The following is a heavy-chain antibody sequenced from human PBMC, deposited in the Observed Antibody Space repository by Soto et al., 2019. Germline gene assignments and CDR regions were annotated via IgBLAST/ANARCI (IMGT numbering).Heavy chain of an antibody. D-gene: IGHD3-22*01. CDR3: ARDSSRITMIVVGWFDT. CDR1: QFTFSSYS. V-gene: IGHV3-48*02. CDR2: ISSSSSTI. J-gene: IGHJ5*02. Sequence: DGPLRLSWSASQFTFSSYSRYWVPQTPFKLLEWVSYISSSSSTIYYADSVKGRFTISRDNAKNSLYLQMNSLRDEDTAVYYCARDSSRITMIVVGWFDTWGQGTLVTVSS.